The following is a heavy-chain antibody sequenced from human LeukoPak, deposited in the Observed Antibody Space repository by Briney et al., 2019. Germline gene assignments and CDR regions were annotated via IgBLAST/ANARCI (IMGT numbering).Heavy chain of an antibody. Sequence: QAGGSLRLSCAASGFTFSSYSMNWVRQAPGKGLEWVSYISSSSSTIHYADSVKGRFTISRDNAKNSLYLQMNSLRAEDTAVYYCARFMVRGFDYWGQGTLVTVSS. V-gene: IGHV3-48*01. CDR3: ARFMVRGFDY. CDR2: ISSSSSTI. J-gene: IGHJ4*02. CDR1: GFTFSSYS. D-gene: IGHD3-10*01.